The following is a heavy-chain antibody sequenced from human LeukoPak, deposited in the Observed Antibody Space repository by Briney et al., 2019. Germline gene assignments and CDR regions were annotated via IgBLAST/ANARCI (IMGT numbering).Heavy chain of an antibody. V-gene: IGHV1-46*01. CDR2: INPSGGST. Sequence: ASVKVSCKASGYTFTSYYMHWVRQAPGQGLEWMGIINPSGGSTSYAQKFQGRVTMTRDTSTSTVYMELSSLRSEDTAVYYCASHGTNRDGCNPYYFDYWGQGTLVTVSS. D-gene: IGHD5-24*01. CDR1: GYTFTSYY. J-gene: IGHJ4*02. CDR3: ASHGTNRDGCNPYYFDY.